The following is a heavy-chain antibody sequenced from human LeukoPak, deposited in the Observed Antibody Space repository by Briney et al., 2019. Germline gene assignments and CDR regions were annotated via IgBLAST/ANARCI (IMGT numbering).Heavy chain of an antibody. Sequence: ASVKVSCKASGYTFTGYHMHWLRQAPGEGLEWLGWINPHSGATLYAQQFQGRVTVTRDTSISTAYMELSRLRSDDTAVYYCARGDFYYNSFDYWGQGTLVTVSS. CDR3: ARGDFYYNSFDY. J-gene: IGHJ4*02. CDR2: INPHSGAT. D-gene: IGHD3-10*01. CDR1: GYTFTGYH. V-gene: IGHV1-2*02.